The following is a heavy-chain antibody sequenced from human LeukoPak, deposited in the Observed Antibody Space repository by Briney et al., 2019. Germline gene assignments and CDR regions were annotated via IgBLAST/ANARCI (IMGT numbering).Heavy chain of an antibody. J-gene: IGHJ4*02. CDR3: AKASDDVPYFDC. CDR2: ISGGGVST. D-gene: IGHD2-2*01. V-gene: IGHV3-23*01. Sequence: PGGSLRLSCAASGFTFSSYVMSWVRQAPGRGLEGVSAISGGGVSTYYADSVKGRFTISRDNSKNTLYLQMNSLRAEDTAVFYCAKASDDVPYFDCWGQGALVTVSS. CDR1: GFTFSSYV.